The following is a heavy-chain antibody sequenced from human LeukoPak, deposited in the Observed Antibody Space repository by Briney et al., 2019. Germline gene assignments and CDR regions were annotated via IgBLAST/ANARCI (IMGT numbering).Heavy chain of an antibody. CDR3: ARRYCSSTSCLIDY. J-gene: IGHJ4*02. V-gene: IGHV3-48*03. CDR2: ISSSGTNI. D-gene: IGHD2-2*01. CDR1: GYTFSIYE. Sequence: GGPLTLPCAASGYTFSIYEMNWFRQAPGKGLRGVSYISSSGTNIYYAVSVKGRLTSSRDNAKNSLYLQMNSLRAEDTAVYYCARRYCSSTSCLIDYWGQGTLVTVSS.